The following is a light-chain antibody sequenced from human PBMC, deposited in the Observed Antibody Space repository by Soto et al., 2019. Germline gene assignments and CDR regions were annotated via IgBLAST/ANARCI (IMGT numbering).Light chain of an antibody. CDR3: CSYAGSPTYV. Sequence: QSALTKPRSVSGAPGQSVTISCTVTSSDVGGYNYVSWYPQHPGKAPKVMISDVSERPSGVPDRVSGSKSGNTASLTISGLQAEDEADYYCCSYAGSPTYVVGTGTKLTVL. J-gene: IGLJ1*01. CDR1: SSDVGGYNY. CDR2: DVS. V-gene: IGLV2-11*01.